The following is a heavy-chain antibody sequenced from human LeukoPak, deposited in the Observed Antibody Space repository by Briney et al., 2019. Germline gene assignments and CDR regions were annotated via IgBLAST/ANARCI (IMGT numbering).Heavy chain of an antibody. CDR1: EFTFSNCA. Sequence: GGSLRLSCAASEFTFSNCAMSWVRQAPGKGLEWVSGMSGSGGSTYYADSVKGRFTISRDNAKNSLYLQTNSLRAEDTAVYYCARDPWLWLPGYGRGFDYWGQGTLVTVSS. CDR2: MSGSGGST. CDR3: ARDPWLWLPGYGRGFDY. D-gene: IGHD5-18*01. V-gene: IGHV3-23*01. J-gene: IGHJ4*02.